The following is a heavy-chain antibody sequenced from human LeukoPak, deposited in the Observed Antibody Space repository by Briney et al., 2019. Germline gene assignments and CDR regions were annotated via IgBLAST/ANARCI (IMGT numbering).Heavy chain of an antibody. CDR1: GFTFSSYG. CDR2: IRYDGSNK. V-gene: IGHV3-30*02. Sequence: GGSLRLSCAASGFTFSSYGMHWVRQAPGKGLGWVAFIRYDGSNKYYADSVKGRFTISRDNSKNTLYLQMNSLRAEDTAVYYCAKTQDYDFWSGPLRLGFDYWGQGTLVTVSS. J-gene: IGHJ4*02. CDR3: AKTQDYDFWSGPLRLGFDY. D-gene: IGHD3-3*01.